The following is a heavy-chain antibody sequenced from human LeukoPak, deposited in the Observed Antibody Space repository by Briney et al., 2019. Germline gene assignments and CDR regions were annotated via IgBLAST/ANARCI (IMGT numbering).Heavy chain of an antibody. J-gene: IGHJ4*02. V-gene: IGHV1-2*02. CDR3: ARESDGNWGLVY. Sequence: ASVKVSCKASGYTFTGYYMHWVRQAPGQGLEWMGWINPNSGGTDYAQKFQGRVTMTRDTSISTAYMELSRLRSDDTAVYYCARESDGNWGLVYWGQGTLVTVSS. D-gene: IGHD7-27*01. CDR1: GYTFTGYY. CDR2: INPNSGGT.